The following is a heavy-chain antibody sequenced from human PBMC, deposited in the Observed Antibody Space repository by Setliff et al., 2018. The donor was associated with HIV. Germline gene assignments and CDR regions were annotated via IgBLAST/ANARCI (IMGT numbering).Heavy chain of an antibody. J-gene: IGHJ4*02. CDR3: ARSVPRYCSGGSCYPPLFDY. V-gene: IGHV4-39*01. CDR2: VHYGGGT. D-gene: IGHD2-15*01. Sequence: SETLSLTCTVSGGSISSSRYYWGWIRQPPGKGLEWIGTVHYGGGTYYTPSLESRVTISVDTSKKQFSLNLNSVTAADTAVYYCARSVPRYCSGGSCYPPLFDYWGQGTLVTVSS. CDR1: GGSISSSRYY.